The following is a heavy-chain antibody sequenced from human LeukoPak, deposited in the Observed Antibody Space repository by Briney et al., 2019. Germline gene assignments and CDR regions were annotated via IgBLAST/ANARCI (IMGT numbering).Heavy chain of an antibody. CDR3: ARDSNLGYCSSTSCFKRPRERFDP. CDR2: IIPIFGTA. D-gene: IGHD2-2*01. CDR1: GGTFSSYA. J-gene: IGHJ5*02. V-gene: IGHV1-69*13. Sequence: ASVKVSCMASGGTFSSYAISWVRQAPGQGLEWMGGIIPIFGTANYAQKFQGRVTITADESTSTAYMELSSLRSEDMAVYYCARDSNLGYCSSTSCFKRPRERFDPWGQRTLVTVSS.